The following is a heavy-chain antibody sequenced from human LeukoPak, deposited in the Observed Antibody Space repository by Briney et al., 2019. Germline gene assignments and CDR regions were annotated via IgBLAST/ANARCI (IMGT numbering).Heavy chain of an antibody. D-gene: IGHD3-22*01. V-gene: IGHV3-23*01. CDR3: AKAFTMKARADLYYFDY. CDR2: IVGSGGST. CDR1: GFTFSSHA. J-gene: IGHJ4*02. Sequence: GGSLRLSCAASGFTFSSHAMSWVRQAPGKGLEWVSAIVGSGGSTYYADSVKGRFTISRDNSRNTLSLQMNSLRAEVTAVYYCAKAFTMKARADLYYFDYWGQGTLVTVSS.